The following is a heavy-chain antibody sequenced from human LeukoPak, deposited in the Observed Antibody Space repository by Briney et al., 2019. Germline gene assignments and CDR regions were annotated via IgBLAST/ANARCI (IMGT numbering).Heavy chain of an antibody. J-gene: IGHJ4*02. CDR1: GYTFSTYW. CDR3: ARHLGQRAMSDY. CDR2: IYPSDSDT. D-gene: IGHD3-16*01. V-gene: IGHV5-51*01. Sequence: GESLKISCKGSGYTFSTYWIGWVRQMPGKGLEWMGLIYPSDSDTRYSPSFQGQVTISADKSISTAYLQWSSLKASDTAMYYCARHLGQRAMSDYWGQGTLVTVSS.